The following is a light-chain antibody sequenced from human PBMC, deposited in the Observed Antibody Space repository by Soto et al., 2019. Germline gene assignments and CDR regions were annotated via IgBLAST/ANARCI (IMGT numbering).Light chain of an antibody. V-gene: IGKV1-5*01. Sequence: DIQMTQYPSTLSASVGDRVTITCRASQSISSWLAWYQQKPGKAPKLLIYDASSLESGVPSRFSGSGSGTEFTLTISSLQPDDFATYYCQQYNTLFRTFGQGTKVDIK. CDR1: QSISSW. CDR3: QQYNTLFRT. CDR2: DAS. J-gene: IGKJ1*01.